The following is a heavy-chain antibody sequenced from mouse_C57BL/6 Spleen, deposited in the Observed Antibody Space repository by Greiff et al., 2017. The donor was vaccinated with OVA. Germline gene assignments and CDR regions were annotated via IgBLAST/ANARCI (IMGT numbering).Heavy chain of an antibody. Sequence: VQLQQSGAELVRPGASVKLSCTASGFNIKDYYMHWVKQRPEQGLEWIGWIDPEDGDTEYAPKFQGKATMTADTSTNTAYLQLSSMTAEYTAVYYCTTSDSSYGYAMDDWGKGTSVTVSS. CDR2: IDPEDGDT. CDR3: TTSDSSYGYAMDD. J-gene: IGHJ4*01. D-gene: IGHD1-1*01. V-gene: IGHV14-1*01. CDR1: GFNIKDYY.